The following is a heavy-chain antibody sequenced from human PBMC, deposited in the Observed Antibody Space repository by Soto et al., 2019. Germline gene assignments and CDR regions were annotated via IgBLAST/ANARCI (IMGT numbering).Heavy chain of an antibody. CDR1: GGTFSSYA. Sequence: SVKVSCKASGGTFSSYAISWVRQAPGQGLEWMGGIIPIFGTANYTQKFQGRVTITADESTSTAYMELSSLRSEDTAVYYCARGRVVPPPDWFDPWGQGTLVTVSS. D-gene: IGHD2-15*01. CDR2: IIPIFGTA. J-gene: IGHJ5*02. CDR3: ARGRVVPPPDWFDP. V-gene: IGHV1-69*13.